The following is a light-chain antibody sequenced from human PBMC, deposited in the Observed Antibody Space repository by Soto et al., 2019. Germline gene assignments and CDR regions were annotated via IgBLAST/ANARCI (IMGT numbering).Light chain of an antibody. J-gene: IGKJ2*01. CDR3: QQYGSSPYT. CDR2: GAS. Sequence: EIVLTQSPGTLSLSPGERATLSCRASQSVSSSYLAWYQQKPGQAPRRLIYGASSRATGIPDWFSGSGSGTDFTSTISRLEPEDFAVYYCQQYGSSPYTFGQGTKLEIK. CDR1: QSVSSSY. V-gene: IGKV3-20*01.